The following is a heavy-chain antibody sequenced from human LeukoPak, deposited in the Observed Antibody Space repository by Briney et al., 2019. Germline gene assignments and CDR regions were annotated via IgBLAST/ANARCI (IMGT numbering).Heavy chain of an antibody. D-gene: IGHD6-6*01. J-gene: IGHJ4*02. V-gene: IGHV4-39*01. Sequence: SETLSLTCTVSGDSVSSGSYYWGWIRQPPGKGLEWMGTIYYSGSTYYNPSLKSRVTISVDTSKNQFSLKLSSVTAADTAVYYCARLEQLVEDYWGQGTLVTVSS. CDR2: IYYSGST. CDR3: ARLEQLVEDY. CDR1: GDSVSSGSYY.